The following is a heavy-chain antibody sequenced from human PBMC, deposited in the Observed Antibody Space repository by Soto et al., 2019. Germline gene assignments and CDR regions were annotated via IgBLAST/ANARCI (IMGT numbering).Heavy chain of an antibody. CDR3: AKGDTNSWYADSAGWFDP. CDR2: ISGSGRTT. J-gene: IGHJ5*02. V-gene: IGHV3-23*01. D-gene: IGHD6-13*01. Sequence: HPGGSLRLSCAASRFTFSSFAMNWVRQAPGRGLEWVSGISGSGRTTYYADSVKGRFTVSRDNSKNMLYLEMNSLTADDSAVYHCAKGDTNSWYADSAGWFDPWGQGTLVTVSS. CDR1: RFTFSSFA.